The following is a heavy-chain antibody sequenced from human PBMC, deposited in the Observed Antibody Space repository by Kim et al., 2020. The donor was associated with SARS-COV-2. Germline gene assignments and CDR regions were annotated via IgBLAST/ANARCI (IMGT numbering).Heavy chain of an antibody. CDR1: GFTFSSYD. CDR3: ARGGAGLWFGDMTHRYGMDV. J-gene: IGHJ6*02. D-gene: IGHD3-10*01. Sequence: GGSLRLSCAASGFTFSSYDMHWVRQATGKGLEWVSAIGTAGDTYYPGSVKGRFTISRENAKNSLYLQMNSLRAGDTAVYYCARGGAGLWFGDMTHRYGMDVWGQGTTVTVSS. CDR2: IGTAGDT. V-gene: IGHV3-13*01.